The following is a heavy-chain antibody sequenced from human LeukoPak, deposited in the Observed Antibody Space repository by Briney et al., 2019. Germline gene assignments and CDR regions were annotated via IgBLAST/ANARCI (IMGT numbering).Heavy chain of an antibody. CDR2: IYHSGST. CDR3: ARDLGRLSDWGY. Sequence: SETLSLTCTVSNGSISSDTYFWSWHRQPPGKGLEWVGSIYHSGSTYYNPSLKSRVTISVDTSKNQFSLKLSSVTAADTAVYYCARDLGRLSDWGYWGQETLVTVSS. D-gene: IGHD7-27*01. J-gene: IGHJ4*02. V-gene: IGHV4-39*07. CDR1: NGSISSDTYF.